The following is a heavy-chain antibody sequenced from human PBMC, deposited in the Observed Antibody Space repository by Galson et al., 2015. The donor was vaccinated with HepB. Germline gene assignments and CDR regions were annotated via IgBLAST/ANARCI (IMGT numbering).Heavy chain of an antibody. V-gene: IGHV1-69*13. CDR1: GYTFTGYY. J-gene: IGHJ3*02. D-gene: IGHD3-16*01. CDR2: IIPIFGTA. CDR3: ARRGSTDAFDI. Sequence: SVKVSCKASGYTFTGYYMHWVRQAPGQGLEWMGWIIPIFGTANYAQKFQGRVTITADESTSTAYMELSSLRSEDTAVYYCARRGSTDAFDIWGQGTMVTVSS.